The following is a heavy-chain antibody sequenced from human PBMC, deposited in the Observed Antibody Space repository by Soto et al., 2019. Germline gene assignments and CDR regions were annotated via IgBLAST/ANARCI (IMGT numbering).Heavy chain of an antibody. Sequence: PGGSLRLSCAASGFTFSSYWMHWVCQAPGKGLVWVSRINSDGSSTSYADSVKGRFTISRDNAKNTLYLQMNSLRAEDTAVYYCARGVRGYCSSTSCHAAEYYYYYYYMDVWGKGTTVTVSS. J-gene: IGHJ6*03. CDR2: INSDGSST. V-gene: IGHV3-74*01. CDR1: GFTFSSYW. CDR3: ARGVRGYCSSTSCHAAEYYYYYYYMDV. D-gene: IGHD2-2*01.